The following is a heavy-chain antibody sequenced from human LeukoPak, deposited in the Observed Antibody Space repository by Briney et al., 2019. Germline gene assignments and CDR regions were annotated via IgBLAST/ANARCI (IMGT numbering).Heavy chain of an antibody. J-gene: IGHJ4*02. V-gene: IGHV3-30*04. D-gene: IGHD2/OR15-2a*01. Sequence: HPGGSLRLSCAASGFTFSSYAMHWVRQAPGKGLEWVAVISYDGSNKYYADSVKGRFTISRDNSKNTLYLQVNSLRAEDTAVYYCANQDSTEYSYYFDFWGQGTLVTVSS. CDR1: GFTFSSYA. CDR2: ISYDGSNK. CDR3: ANQDSTEYSYYFDF.